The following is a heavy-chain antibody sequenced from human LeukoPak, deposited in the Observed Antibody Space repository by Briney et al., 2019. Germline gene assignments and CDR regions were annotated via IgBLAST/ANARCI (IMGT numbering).Heavy chain of an antibody. CDR1: GGTFSSYA. D-gene: IGHD5-18*01. J-gene: IGHJ4*02. CDR3: ARRGQKGGYPN. Sequence: ASVKVSCKASGGTFSSYAISWVRQAPGQGLEWMGGIIPIFGTANYAQKFQGRVTITADKSTSTAYMELSSLRSEDTAVYYCARRGQKGGYPNWGQGTLVTVSS. V-gene: IGHV1-69*06. CDR2: IIPIFGTA.